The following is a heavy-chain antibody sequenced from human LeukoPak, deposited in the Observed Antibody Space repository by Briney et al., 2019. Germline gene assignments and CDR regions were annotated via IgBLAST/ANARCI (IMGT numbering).Heavy chain of an antibody. CDR3: ARDDTEYSGSLYYYYGMDV. D-gene: IGHD1-26*01. CDR1: RFTFSSYW. CDR2: IKQDGSEK. Sequence: GGSLRLSCAASRFTFSSYWMSWVRQAPGKGLEWVANIKQDGSEKYYVDSVKGRFTISRDNAKNSLYLQMNRLRAEDTAVYYCARDDTEYSGSLYYYYGMDVWGQGTTVTVSS. V-gene: IGHV3-7*01. J-gene: IGHJ6*02.